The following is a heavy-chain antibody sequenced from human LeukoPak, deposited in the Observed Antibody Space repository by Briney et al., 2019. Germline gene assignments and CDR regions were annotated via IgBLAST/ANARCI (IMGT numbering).Heavy chain of an antibody. CDR3: ARKGEVYGDYDY. V-gene: IGHV1-2*06. D-gene: IGHD4-17*01. CDR2: INPNSGGT. J-gene: IGHJ4*02. CDR1: GYTFTGYY. Sequence: GESLKISCKGSGYTFTGYYMHWVRQAPGQGLEWMGRINPNSGGTNYAQKFQGRVTMTRDTSITTVYMELSRLRSDDTAVYYCARKGEVYGDYDYWGQGTLVTVSS.